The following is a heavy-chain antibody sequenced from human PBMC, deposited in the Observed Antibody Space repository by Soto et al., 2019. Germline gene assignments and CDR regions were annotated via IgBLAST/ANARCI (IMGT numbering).Heavy chain of an antibody. D-gene: IGHD3-3*01. J-gene: IGHJ6*01. CDR3: AKDRPDYDFWSGYLSPFVYYYGMDV. CDR1: GFTFSSYA. Sequence: GGSLRLSCAASGFTFSSYAMSWVRQAPGKGLEWVSAISGGSTYYADSVKGRFTISRDNSKNTLYLQMNSLRAEDTAVYYCAKDRPDYDFWSGYLSPFVYYYGMDVWGQGTTVNVSS. V-gene: IGHV3-23*01. CDR2: ISGGST.